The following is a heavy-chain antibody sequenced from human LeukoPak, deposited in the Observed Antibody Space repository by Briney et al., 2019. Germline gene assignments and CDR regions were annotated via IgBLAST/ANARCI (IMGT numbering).Heavy chain of an antibody. CDR1: GGSISSYY. CDR3: AGGGDSGGYYYPMFDY. D-gene: IGHD3-22*01. V-gene: IGHV4-59*01. Sequence: SETLSLTCTVSGGSISSYYWSWIRQPPGKGLEWIGYIYYSGSTNYNPSLKSRVTMSVDTSKNQFSLKLNSVTAADTAVYYCAGGGDSGGYYYPMFDYWGQGTLVTVSS. J-gene: IGHJ4*02. CDR2: IYYSGST.